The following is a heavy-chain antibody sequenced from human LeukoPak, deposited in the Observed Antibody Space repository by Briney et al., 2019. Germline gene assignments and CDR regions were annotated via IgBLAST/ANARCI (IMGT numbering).Heavy chain of an antibody. CDR1: GYTFTDYY. J-gene: IGHJ5*02. CDR3: ATLRLLEWGGWFDP. V-gene: IGHV1-69-2*01. D-gene: IGHD3-3*01. CDR2: VDPEDGET. Sequence: ASVKVSCKASGYTFTDYYMHWAQQAPGKGLEWMGRVDPEDGETIYAEKFQGRVTITADTSTGTAYMELSSLRSEDTAVYYCATLRLLEWGGWFDPWGQGTLVTVSS.